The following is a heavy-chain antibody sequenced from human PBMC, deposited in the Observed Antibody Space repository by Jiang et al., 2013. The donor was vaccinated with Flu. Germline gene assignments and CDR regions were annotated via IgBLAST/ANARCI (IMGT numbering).Heavy chain of an antibody. J-gene: IGHJ4*02. CDR1: GGSISSYY. CDR2: IYNSGST. Sequence: PGLVKPSETLSLTCTVSGGSISSYYWSWIRQPPGKGLEWIGYIYNSGSTNYNASLKSRVTISIDTSKNQFSLKLSSVTAADTAVYYCTRGPPLPDYWGQGTLVTVSS. CDR3: TRGPPLPDY. V-gene: IGHV4-59*01.